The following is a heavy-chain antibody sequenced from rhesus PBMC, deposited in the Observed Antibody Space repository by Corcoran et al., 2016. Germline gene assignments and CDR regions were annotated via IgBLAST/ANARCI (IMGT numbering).Heavy chain of an antibody. V-gene: IGHV3-178*01. Sequence: EVRLVESGGGLAKPGGSLRLSCAASGFTFSAYDMDWVLQAPGKGLEWVSRISNGGGSTWYVDSVKDRFTISRENANNILYLQMDSLRAEDTAVYFCVRAIGYWGQGVLVTVSS. CDR2: ISNGGGST. CDR1: GFTFSAYD. J-gene: IGHJ4*01. CDR3: VRAIGY.